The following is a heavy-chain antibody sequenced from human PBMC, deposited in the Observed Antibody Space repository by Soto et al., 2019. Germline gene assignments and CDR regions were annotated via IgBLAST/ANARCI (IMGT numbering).Heavy chain of an antibody. V-gene: IGHV3-11*01. CDR2: ISSSGSTI. CDR1: GFTFSDYY. J-gene: IGHJ4*02. D-gene: IGHD3-3*01. CDR3: ARDLQAGDDFWSGLTTPGY. Sequence: GGSLRLSCAASGFTFSDYYMSWIRQAPGKGLEWVSYISSSGSTIYYADSVKGRFTISRDNAKNSLYLQMNSLRAEDTAVYYCARDLQAGDDFWSGLTTPGYWGQGTLVTVSS.